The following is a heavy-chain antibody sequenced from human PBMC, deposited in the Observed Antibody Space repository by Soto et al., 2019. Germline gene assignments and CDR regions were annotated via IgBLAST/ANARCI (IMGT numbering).Heavy chain of an antibody. V-gene: IGHV1-3*01. J-gene: IGHJ5*02. CDR2: INAGNGNT. D-gene: IGHD6-13*01. CDR1: GYTFSSHA. Sequence: HVQLVLSGDEVKKPGASVKVSCKASGYTFSSHAMHWVRQAPGQRLEWMGWINAGNGNTKYSQKFQGRVTITRDTSASTAYMELSSLRSEDTAVYYCARELSSRYGGNRFDPWGQGTLVTVSS. CDR3: ARELSSRYGGNRFDP.